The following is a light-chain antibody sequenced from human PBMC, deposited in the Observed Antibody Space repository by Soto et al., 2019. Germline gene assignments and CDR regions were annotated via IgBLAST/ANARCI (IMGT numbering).Light chain of an antibody. J-gene: IGKJ5*01. V-gene: IGKV3-11*01. CDR2: DAS. CDR3: QQRSNWPIT. Sequence: EIVVSQSPATLSLSPGERATLSCRASQSVNTYLVWYQQKPGQAPRLLIYDASNRATGIPARFSGSGSGTDFTLTISSLEPEDFAVYYCQQRSNWPITFGQGTRLEI. CDR1: QSVNTY.